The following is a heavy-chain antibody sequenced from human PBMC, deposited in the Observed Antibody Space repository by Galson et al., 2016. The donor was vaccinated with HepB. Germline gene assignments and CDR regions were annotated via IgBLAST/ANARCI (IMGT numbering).Heavy chain of an antibody. CDR2: FIPIFGAP. Sequence: SVKVSCKASGGIFSSYTIAWARQAPGQGLEWMGGFIPIFGAPNYTQKFQGRVTITADESTSTAYMELSSLRSEDTAVYYCARGIFTEGVPDAFDIWGQGTMVTVSS. V-gene: IGHV1-69*13. CDR3: ARGIFTEGVPDAFDI. CDR1: GGIFSSYT. J-gene: IGHJ3*02. D-gene: IGHD6-13*01.